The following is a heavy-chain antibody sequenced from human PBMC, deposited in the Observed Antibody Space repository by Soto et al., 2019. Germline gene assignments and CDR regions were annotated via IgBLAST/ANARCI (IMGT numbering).Heavy chain of an antibody. CDR1: GGSISSGGYY. CDR2: IYYSGST. Sequence: QVQLQESGPGLVKPSQTLSLTCTVSGGSISSGGYYWSWIRQHPGKGLEWTGYIYYSGSTYYNPSLKSRVTLSVDTSKNPFSLKLSSVTAADTAVYYCASGYSRFYFDYWGQGTLVTVSS. V-gene: IGHV4-31*03. D-gene: IGHD5-12*01. J-gene: IGHJ4*02. CDR3: ASGYSRFYFDY.